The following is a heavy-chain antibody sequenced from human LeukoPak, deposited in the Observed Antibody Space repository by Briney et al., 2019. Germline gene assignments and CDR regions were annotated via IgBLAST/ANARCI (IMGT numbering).Heavy chain of an antibody. J-gene: IGHJ4*02. V-gene: IGHV2-70*11. CDR2: IDWDDDI. Sequence: SGPALVKPTQTLTLTGTFSGFSLTTSGVGVSWIRQPPGKALEWLARIDWDDDIYYNTSLRTRLTISKDTSTNQVVLTMTTLDPADTATYFCARHTPDYGGHCYDYWGRGTLVTVSS. CDR1: GFSLTTSGVG. CDR3: ARHTPDYGGHCYDY. D-gene: IGHD4-23*01.